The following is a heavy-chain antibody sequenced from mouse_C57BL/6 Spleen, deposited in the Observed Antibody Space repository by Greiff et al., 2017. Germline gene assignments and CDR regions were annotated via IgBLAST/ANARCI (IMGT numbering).Heavy chain of an antibody. Sequence: VQLQQPGAELVKPGASVKLSCKASGYTFTSYWMHWVKQRPGQGLEWIGMIRPNSGSTNYTEKFKSKATLTIDKSSSTAYMQLSSLTSEDSAVYYGAREEGQRRLRGRFDYWGQGTTLTVSA. CDR1: GYTFTSYW. CDR3: AREEGQRRLRGRFDY. J-gene: IGHJ2*01. D-gene: IGHD3-2*02. V-gene: IGHV1-64*01. CDR2: IRPNSGST.